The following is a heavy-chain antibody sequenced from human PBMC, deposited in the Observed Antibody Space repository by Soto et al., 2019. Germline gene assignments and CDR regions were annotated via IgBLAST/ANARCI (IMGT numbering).Heavy chain of an antibody. CDR2: INAGNGNT. CDR1: GYTFTSYA. D-gene: IGHD3-3*01. J-gene: IGHJ2*01. V-gene: IGHV1-3*01. Sequence: QVQLVQSGAEVKKPGASVKVSCKASGYTFTSYAMHWVRQAPGQRLEWMGWINAGNGNTKYSQKFQGRVTITRDTTASTAYMELSSLRSEDTAVYYCAREGQVIGVVIRVLWYFDLWGRGTLVTVSS. CDR3: AREGQVIGVVIRVLWYFDL.